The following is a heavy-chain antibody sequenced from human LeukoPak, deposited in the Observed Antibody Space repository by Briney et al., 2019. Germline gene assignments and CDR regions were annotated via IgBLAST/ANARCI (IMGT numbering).Heavy chain of an antibody. J-gene: IGHJ4*02. CDR2: IYPSGNT. CDR3: ARTQGRYFFDY. V-gene: IGHV4-38-2*01. Sequence: SETLSLTCAVSLYSISSGFYWAWLRQPPGKGLEWIGNIYPSGNTYYNPSLKSRVIISLDTSKNQFSLKLSSVTAADTAVYYCARTQGRYFFDYWGQGTLVTLSS. CDR1: LYSISSGFY.